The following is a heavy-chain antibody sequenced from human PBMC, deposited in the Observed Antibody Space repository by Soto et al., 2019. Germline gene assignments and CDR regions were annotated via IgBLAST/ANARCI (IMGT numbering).Heavy chain of an antibody. D-gene: IGHD3-22*01. V-gene: IGHV1-18*04. CDR1: GYTFTSYG. J-gene: IGHJ4*02. CDR3: ATTDMGDSYYYDRSGFDY. CDR2: ISAYNGNT. Sequence: QVQLVQSGAEVKKPGASVKVSCKASGYTFTSYGISWVRQAPGQGLEWMGWISAYNGNTNYAQKLHGRTNRTTGTFPSTAYQDLRSLDSDDTALYYSATTDMGDSYYYDRSGFDYWGQGTLVTVSP.